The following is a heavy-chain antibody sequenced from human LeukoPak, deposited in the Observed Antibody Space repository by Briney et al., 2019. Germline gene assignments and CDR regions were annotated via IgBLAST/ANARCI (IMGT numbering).Heavy chain of an antibody. D-gene: IGHD5-18*01. CDR1: GYTLTSYD. J-gene: IGHJ3*02. CDR3: ARGRGLYSYGYDAFDI. CDR2: MNPNSGNT. Sequence: GASVKVSCKASGYTLTSYDINWVRQATGQGLEWMGWMNPNSGNTGYAQKFQGRVTMTRNTSISTAYMELSRLRSEDTAVYYCARGRGLYSYGYDAFDIWGQGTMVTVSS. V-gene: IGHV1-8*01.